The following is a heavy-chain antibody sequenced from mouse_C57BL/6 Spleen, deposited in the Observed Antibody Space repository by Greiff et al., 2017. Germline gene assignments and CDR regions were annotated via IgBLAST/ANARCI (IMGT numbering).Heavy chain of an antibody. Sequence: QVQLQQSGAELVRPGASVTLSCKASGYTFTDYEMHWVKQTPVHGLEWIGAIDPETGGTAYNQKFKGKAILTADKSSSTAYMELRSLTSEDSAVYYCTRRSNYAMDYWGQGTSVTVAS. J-gene: IGHJ4*01. V-gene: IGHV1-15*01. CDR1: GYTFTDYE. CDR3: TRRSNYAMDY. CDR2: IDPETGGT.